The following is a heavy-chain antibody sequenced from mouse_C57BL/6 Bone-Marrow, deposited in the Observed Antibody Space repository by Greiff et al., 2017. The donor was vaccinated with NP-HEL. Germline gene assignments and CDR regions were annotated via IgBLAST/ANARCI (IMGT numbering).Heavy chain of an antibody. Sequence: ESGPGLVKPSQSLSLTCSVTGYSITSGYYWNWIRQFPGNKLEWMGYISYDGSNNYNPSLKNRISITRDTSKNQFFLKLNSVTTEDTATYYCARVGYFPWGQGTLVTVSA. D-gene: IGHD2-3*01. CDR1: GYSITSGYY. CDR3: ARVGYFP. CDR2: ISYDGSN. J-gene: IGHJ3*02. V-gene: IGHV3-6*01.